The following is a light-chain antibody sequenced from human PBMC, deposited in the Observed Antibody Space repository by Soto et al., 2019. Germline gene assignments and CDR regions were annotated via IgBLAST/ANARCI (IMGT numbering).Light chain of an antibody. CDR2: GAS. V-gene: IGKV3-20*01. CDR1: QSVSSNY. Sequence: EIVLTQSPGTLSLSPGERATLSCRASQSVSSNYLAWYQQKPGQAPRLLIYGASSRATGIPDRFSGSGSGTDFTLTISRLEPEDFAVYYCQQYGSSPQGFTFGPGTKVDIK. CDR3: QQYGSSPQGFT. J-gene: IGKJ3*01.